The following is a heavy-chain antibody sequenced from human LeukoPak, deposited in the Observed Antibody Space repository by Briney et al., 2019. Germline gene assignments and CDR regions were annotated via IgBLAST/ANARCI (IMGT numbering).Heavy chain of an antibody. CDR1: GYTFTSYD. J-gene: IGHJ6*03. Sequence: ASVKVSCTASGYTFTSYDINWVRQATGQGLEWMGWMNPNSGNTGYAQKFQGRVTITRNTSISTAYMELSSLRSEDTAVYYCARRLAIGVTQRYMDVWGKGTTVTVSS. D-gene: IGHD4-11*01. CDR3: ARRLAIGVTQRYMDV. CDR2: MNPNSGNT. V-gene: IGHV1-8*03.